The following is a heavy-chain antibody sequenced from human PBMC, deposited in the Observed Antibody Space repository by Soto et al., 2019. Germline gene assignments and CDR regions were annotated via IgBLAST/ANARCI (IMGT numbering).Heavy chain of an antibody. D-gene: IGHD4-17*01. CDR1: GGSISSHY. V-gene: IGHV4-59*11. Sequence: SETLSLTCTVSGGSISSHYWTWIRQPPGKRLEWIAYISDTRGSSYSPSLKSRGTISLDRSKNQFSLKLTSVTAADTAIYYCAHQNYGDSDYWGQGTLVTVSS. CDR2: ISDTRGS. J-gene: IGHJ4*02. CDR3: AHQNYGDSDY.